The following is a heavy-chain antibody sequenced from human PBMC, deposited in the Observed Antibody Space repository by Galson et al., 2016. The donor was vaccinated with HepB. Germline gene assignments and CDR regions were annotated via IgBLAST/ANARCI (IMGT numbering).Heavy chain of an antibody. V-gene: IGHV3-23*01. D-gene: IGHD6-19*01. CDR3: AKVIPYQQWLVFGSVDY. CDR1: GFTFSGYP. Sequence: SLRLSCAASGFTFSGYPMSWVRQAPGKGLEWVSSIRGNGAYTYYADSVKGRFTISRDNSRNTLHLQMNSLRAEDTAVYYFAKVIPYQQWLVFGSVDYWGQGTLVTVSS. J-gene: IGHJ4*02. CDR2: IRGNGAYT.